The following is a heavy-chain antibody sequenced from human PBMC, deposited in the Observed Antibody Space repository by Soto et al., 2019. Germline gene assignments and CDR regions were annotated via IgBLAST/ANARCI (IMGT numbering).Heavy chain of an antibody. V-gene: IGHV4-34*01. Sequence: QVQLQQWGAGLLKPSENLSLTCAVYGGSFSGYYWSWIRQPPGKGLEWIGEINHSGSTNYNPSLKSRVTISVDTSKNQFSLKLSSVTAADTAVYYCARGKGEIAAAGTRYYFDYWGQGTLVTVSS. CDR2: INHSGST. CDR1: GGSFSGYY. J-gene: IGHJ4*02. D-gene: IGHD6-13*01. CDR3: ARGKGEIAAAGTRYYFDY.